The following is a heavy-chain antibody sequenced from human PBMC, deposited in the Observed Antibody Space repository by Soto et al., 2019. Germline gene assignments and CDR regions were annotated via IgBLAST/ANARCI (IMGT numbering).Heavy chain of an antibody. V-gene: IGHV3-30-3*01. J-gene: IGHJ4*02. D-gene: IGHD6-13*01. CDR3: ARMLNLGGSYSRSLDY. CDR2: ISYDGSNK. CDR1: GFTFSSYA. Sequence: HPGGSLRLSCAASGFTFSSYAMHWVRQAPGKGLEWVAVISYDGSNKYYADSVKGRFTISRDNSKNTLYLQMNSLRAEDTAVYYCARMLNLGGSYSRSLDYWGQGTLVTVSS.